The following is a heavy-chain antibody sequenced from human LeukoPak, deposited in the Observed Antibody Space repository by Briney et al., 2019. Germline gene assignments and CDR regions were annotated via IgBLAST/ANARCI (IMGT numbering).Heavy chain of an antibody. Sequence: GASVKVSCKASGYTFTSYFIHWVRQAPGQGLEWMGIINPSGGSTRYAREFQGRVTMTRDMSTRTVYMELSSLRSEDTAVYYCARGLRYCTNTNCFSKASRLGYWGQGTLVTVSS. D-gene: IGHD2-2*01. J-gene: IGHJ4*02. V-gene: IGHV1-46*01. CDR1: GYTFTSYF. CDR2: INPSGGST. CDR3: ARGLRYCTNTNCFSKASRLGY.